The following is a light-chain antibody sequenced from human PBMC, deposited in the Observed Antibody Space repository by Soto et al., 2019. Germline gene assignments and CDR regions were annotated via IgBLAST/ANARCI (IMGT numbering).Light chain of an antibody. Sequence: DIQMTQSPSSVSASVGDKVMITCRASQNINTWLAWYQQKPGEAPKLLIFAAYRLEKAVPSRFSGSGSGTDFTLTISALQTEDFATYYCQQADSFPLTLGGGTKVEIK. CDR2: AAY. J-gene: IGKJ4*01. CDR3: QQADSFPLT. CDR1: QNINTW. V-gene: IGKV1D-12*01.